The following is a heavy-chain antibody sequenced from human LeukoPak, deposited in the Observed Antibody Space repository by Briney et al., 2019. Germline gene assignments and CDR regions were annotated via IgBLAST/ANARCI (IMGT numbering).Heavy chain of an antibody. V-gene: IGHV4-38-2*01. D-gene: IGHD1/OR15-1a*01. Sequence: MPSETLSLTCAVSGYSISSAYYRGWIRQPPGKGLEWIGSIYHSGSTYYNPSLRSRVTISVDTSKNQFSLKLSSVTAADTGVYWCARGRGTTAGTVNDFWGQGTLVTVSS. CDR3: ARGRGTTAGTVNDF. CDR2: IYHSGST. CDR1: GYSISSAYY. J-gene: IGHJ4*02.